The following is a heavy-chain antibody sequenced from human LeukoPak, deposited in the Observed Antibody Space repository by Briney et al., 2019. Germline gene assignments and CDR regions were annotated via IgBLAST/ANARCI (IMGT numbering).Heavy chain of an antibody. CDR2: ISGGGGNT. CDR3: AKVGGDDVGSWFDH. D-gene: IGHD2-21*01. Sequence: GGSLRLSCAAPGFTFSSYAMTRVRQAPGKGLEWVSGISGGGGNTYYADSVKGRFTISRDNSKKTVHLQMSSLRSEDTAVYYCAKVGGDDVGSWFDHWGQGTLVTVSS. J-gene: IGHJ5*02. V-gene: IGHV3-23*01. CDR1: GFTFSSYA.